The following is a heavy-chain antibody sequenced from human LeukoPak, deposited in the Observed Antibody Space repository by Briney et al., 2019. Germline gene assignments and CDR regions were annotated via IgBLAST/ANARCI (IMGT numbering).Heavy chain of an antibody. D-gene: IGHD1-26*01. J-gene: IGHJ3*02. CDR1: GGTFSSYA. V-gene: IGHV1-69*13. CDR2: IIPIFGTA. CDR3: ARESSRWELQIRSAFDI. Sequence: ASVKVSCKASGGTFSSYAISWVRQAPGQGLEWMGGIIPIFGTANYAQKFQGRVTITADESTSTAYMELSSLRSEDTAVYYCARESSRWELQIRSAFDIWGQGTMVTVSS.